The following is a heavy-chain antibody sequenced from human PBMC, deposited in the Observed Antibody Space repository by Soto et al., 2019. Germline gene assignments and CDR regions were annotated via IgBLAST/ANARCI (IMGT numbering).Heavy chain of an antibody. J-gene: IGHJ3*02. CDR3: ARAMARDAFDI. CDR2: IGTAGDT. Sequence: EVQLVESGGGLVQPGGSLRLSCAASGFTFSSYDMHWIRQATGKGLEWVSAIGTAGDTYYPGSVKGRFTISRENAKNSLYLQMNSLRAGDTAVYYCARAMARDAFDIWVQGTMVTVSS. V-gene: IGHV3-13*01. CDR1: GFTFSSYD.